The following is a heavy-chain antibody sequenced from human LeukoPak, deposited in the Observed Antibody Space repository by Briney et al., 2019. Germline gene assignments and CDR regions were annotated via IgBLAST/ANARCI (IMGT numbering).Heavy chain of an antibody. CDR3: IRDFLTVTTNDY. CDR1: GFTFSTYA. V-gene: IGHV3-23*01. D-gene: IGHD4-11*01. Sequence: GGSLRLSCAASGFTFSTYAMSWVRQAPGKGLEWVSVISGSGGSTYYGDSVKGRFTISRDNSKNTLFLQMNSLRAEDTAVYYCIRDFLTVTTNDYWGQGTLVTVSS. J-gene: IGHJ4*02. CDR2: ISGSGGST.